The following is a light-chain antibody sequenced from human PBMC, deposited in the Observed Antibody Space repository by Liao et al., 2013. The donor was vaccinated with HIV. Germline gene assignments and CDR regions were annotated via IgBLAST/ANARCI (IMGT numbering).Light chain of an antibody. CDR1: NIGSKS. CDR2: YDS. J-gene: IGLJ3*02. Sequence: SYELTQPPSVSVAPGKTARITCGGNNIGSKSVHWYQQKPGQAPVLVIYYDSDRPSGIPERFSGSNSGNTATLTISRVEAGDEADYYCQVWDSSSNQGVFGGRDQADRP. CDR3: QVWDSSSNQGV. V-gene: IGLV3-21*04.